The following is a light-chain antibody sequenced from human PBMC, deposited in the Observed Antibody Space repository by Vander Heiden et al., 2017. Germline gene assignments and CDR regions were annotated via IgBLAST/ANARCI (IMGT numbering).Light chain of an antibody. Sequence: EIVMPPSPATLSVSPGERATHSCRASQSVSSNLAWYQQEPGQAPRPLIYGASTRATGSPARFSGSGSGTEFTLTISSLQSEDCAVYYWQQYNNWPYTFGQGTKLEIK. J-gene: IGKJ2*01. V-gene: IGKV3-15*01. CDR3: QQYNNWPYT. CDR2: GAS. CDR1: QSVSSN.